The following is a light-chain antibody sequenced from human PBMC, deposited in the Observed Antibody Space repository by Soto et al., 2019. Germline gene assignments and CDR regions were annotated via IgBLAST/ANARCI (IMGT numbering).Light chain of an antibody. CDR3: SSYTTSNTWV. J-gene: IGLJ3*02. CDR1: TIDVGAFNY. Sequence: QSALTQPASVSASPGQSITISCTGTTIDVGAFNYVSWYQQHPGKAPKLIIYEVSHRPSGVSNRFSASKSGNTASLTISGLRDEDESDYYCSSYTTSNTWVFGGGTKLTVL. V-gene: IGLV2-14*01. CDR2: EVS.